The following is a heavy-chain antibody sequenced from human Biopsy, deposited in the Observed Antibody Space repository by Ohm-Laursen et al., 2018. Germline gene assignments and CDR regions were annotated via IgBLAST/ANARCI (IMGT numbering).Heavy chain of an antibody. CDR1: DGSINSYY. Sequence: GTLSLTCSVPDGSINSYYWNWIRQPPGKRLEWIGNIYYSGSTNFNPSLKSRVTISVDTSKNQFSLKLSSVTAADTAVYFCARGSSYGYDFDYWGQGTLVAVSS. CDR2: IYYSGST. J-gene: IGHJ4*02. CDR3: ARGSSYGYDFDY. D-gene: IGHD5-18*01. V-gene: IGHV4-59*01.